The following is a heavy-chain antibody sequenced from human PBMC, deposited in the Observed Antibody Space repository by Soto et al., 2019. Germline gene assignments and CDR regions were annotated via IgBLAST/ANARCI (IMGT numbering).Heavy chain of an antibody. D-gene: IGHD3-22*01. CDR2: IYYSGST. V-gene: IGHV4-59*01. CDR1: GGSISPYY. Sequence: PSETLSLTCTVSGGSISPYYWSWLRQTPWKGLEWVANIYYSGSTNYNPSLKSRVTISVDTSKNQCSLKLSSVTAADTAVYYCARASYYSDSFGYFLDSWGQGTLVTVS. J-gene: IGHJ4*02. CDR3: ARASYYSDSFGYFLDS.